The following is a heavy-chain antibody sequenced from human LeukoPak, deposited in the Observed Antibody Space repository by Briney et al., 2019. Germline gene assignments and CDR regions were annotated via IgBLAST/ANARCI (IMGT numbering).Heavy chain of an antibody. CDR2: INPNSGGT. CDR1: GYTFTGYY. J-gene: IGHJ3*02. CDR3: ARAVRDTAMVPADI. D-gene: IGHD5-18*01. V-gene: IGHV1-2*02. Sequence: ASVRVSCKASGYTFTGYYMHWVRQAPGQGLEWMGWINPNSGGTNYAQKFQGRVTMTRDTSISTAYMELSRLRSDDTAVYYCARAVRDTAMVPADIWGQGTMVTISS.